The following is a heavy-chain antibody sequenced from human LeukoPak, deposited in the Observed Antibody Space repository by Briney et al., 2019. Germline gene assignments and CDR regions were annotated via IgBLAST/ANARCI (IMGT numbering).Heavy chain of an antibody. CDR1: GLTFSSSW. V-gene: IGHV3-21*01. CDR2: INNSSRYI. D-gene: IGHD7-27*01. CDR3: ARDLGIVYYYGMDV. J-gene: IGHJ6*02. Sequence: GSLRLSCAVSGLTFSSSWMDWVRQVPGKGLEWVSSINNSSRYISYADSVNGRFTISRDNAKNSLYLQMNSLRAEDTAVYYCARDLGIVYYYGMDVWGQGTTVIVSS.